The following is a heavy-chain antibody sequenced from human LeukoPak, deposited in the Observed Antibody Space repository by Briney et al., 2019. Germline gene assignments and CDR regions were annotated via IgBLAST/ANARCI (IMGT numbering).Heavy chain of an antibody. Sequence: QPGRSLRLSCAASGFTFTTYWMSWVRQPPGKGLEWVANIKQDGTEKYYVDSVKGRFTISRDNAKNSLYLQMNSLRAEDTAVYYCAQVPVSWFGELYAFDTWGQGKMVTVSS. J-gene: IGHJ3*02. CDR2: IKQDGTEK. V-gene: IGHV3-7*03. CDR3: AQVPVSWFGELYAFDT. CDR1: GFTFTTYW. D-gene: IGHD3-10*01.